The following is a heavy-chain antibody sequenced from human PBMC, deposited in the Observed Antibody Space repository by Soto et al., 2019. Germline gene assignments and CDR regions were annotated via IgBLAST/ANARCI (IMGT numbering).Heavy chain of an antibody. Sequence: ASVKVSCKTSGYSFTTYGINWVRQAPGQGLEWVGWISGYNGNTNYAEKLQGRVTMTTDTSTSTAYMELRGLRSDDTAVYYCVRAAREIALTRYFPHWGQGTQVTVSS. D-gene: IGHD2-8*01. V-gene: IGHV1-18*01. CDR1: GYSFTTYG. CDR2: ISGYNGNT. J-gene: IGHJ1*01. CDR3: VRAAREIALTRYFPH.